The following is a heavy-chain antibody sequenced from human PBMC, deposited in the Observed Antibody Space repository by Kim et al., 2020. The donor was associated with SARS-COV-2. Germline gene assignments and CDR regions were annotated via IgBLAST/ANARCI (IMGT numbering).Heavy chain of an antibody. CDR1: GFSLSTSGVG. V-gene: IGHV2-5*02. Sequence: SGPTLVNPTQTLTLTCTFSGFSLSTSGVGVGWIRQPPGKALEWLALIYWDDDKRYSPSLKSRLTITKDTSKNQVVLTMTNMDPVDTATYYCARGLENVDIVANDWFDPWGQGTLVTVSS. CDR2: IYWDDDK. J-gene: IGHJ5*02. CDR3: ARGLENVDIVANDWFDP. D-gene: IGHD5-12*01.